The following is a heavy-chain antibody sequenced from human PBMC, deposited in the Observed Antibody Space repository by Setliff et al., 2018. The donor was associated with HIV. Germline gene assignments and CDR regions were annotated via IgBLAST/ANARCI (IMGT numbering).Heavy chain of an antibody. J-gene: IGHJ4*03. V-gene: IGHV1-69*05. Sequence: SVKVSCKASGGTLSNYAVNWVRQAPGGGLEWMGEIIPMFHRTQYAQRFQGRVTFTTDESTNIAYMDMSSLRSDDTGIYYCARGRMAAAGMFIPRALDYWGRGTRVTVSS. CDR3: ARGRMAAAGMFIPRALDY. D-gene: IGHD6-13*01. CDR2: IIPMFHRT. CDR1: GGTLSNYA.